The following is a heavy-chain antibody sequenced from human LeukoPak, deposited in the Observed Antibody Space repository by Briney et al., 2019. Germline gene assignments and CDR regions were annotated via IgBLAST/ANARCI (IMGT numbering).Heavy chain of an antibody. CDR1: GYTFISYH. CDR2: MNPNSGDT. Sequence: GASVKVSCKASGYTFISYHINWVRLATGQGLEWMGWMNPNSGDTGYAQKFQGRVTMTRDTSISTAYMELSRLRSDDTAVYYCARGPITMVRGLHDADYWGQGTLVTVSS. V-gene: IGHV1-8*01. CDR3: ARGPITMVRGLHDADY. J-gene: IGHJ4*02. D-gene: IGHD3-10*01.